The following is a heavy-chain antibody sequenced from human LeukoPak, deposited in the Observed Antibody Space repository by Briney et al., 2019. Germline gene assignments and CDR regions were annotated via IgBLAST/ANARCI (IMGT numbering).Heavy chain of an antibody. V-gene: IGHV1-18*01. CDR2: ISAFNGNT. CDR3: ARVDPNYYDSSGYPSMIDY. J-gene: IGHJ4*02. D-gene: IGHD3-22*01. Sequence: GASVKVSCKASGYTFTSYGISWVLQAPGQGLEWMGWISAFNGNTNYAQKLQGRVTMTTDTSTSTAYMELRSLRSDDTAVYYCARVDPNYYDSSGYPSMIDYWGQGTLVTVSS. CDR1: GYTFTSYG.